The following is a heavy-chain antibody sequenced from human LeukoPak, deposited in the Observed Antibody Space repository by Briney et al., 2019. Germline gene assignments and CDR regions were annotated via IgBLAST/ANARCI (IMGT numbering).Heavy chain of an antibody. J-gene: IGHJ4*02. CDR1: GFTFSSYS. V-gene: IGHV3-21*01. CDR2: ISSSSSYI. CDR3: ARENYGDYYDY. Sequence: PGGSLRLSCAASGFTFSSYSMNWVRQAPGKGLEWVSSISSSSSYICYADSVKGRFTISRDNAKNSLYLQMNSLRAEDTAVYYCARENYGDYYDYWGQGTLVTVSS. D-gene: IGHD4-17*01.